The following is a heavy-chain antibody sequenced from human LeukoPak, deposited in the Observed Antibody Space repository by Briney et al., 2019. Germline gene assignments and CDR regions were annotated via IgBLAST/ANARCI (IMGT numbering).Heavy chain of an antibody. CDR2: IYYTGST. D-gene: IGHD2-21*01. CDR3: ARGSESDSDNWFDP. CDR1: GGSISSFY. J-gene: IGHJ5*02. V-gene: IGHV4-59*13. Sequence: SETLSLTCIVSGGSISSFYWSWIRQPPGKGLEWFGYIYYTGSTNYNPSLKSRVTISVDTSKNQFSLKLSTVTAADTAVYHCARGSESDSDNWFDPWGQGTLVTVPS.